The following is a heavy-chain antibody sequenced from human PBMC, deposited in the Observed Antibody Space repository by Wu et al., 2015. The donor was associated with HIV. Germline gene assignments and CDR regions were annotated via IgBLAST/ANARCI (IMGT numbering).Heavy chain of an antibody. J-gene: IGHJ4*02. V-gene: IGHV1-69*15. CDR3: ARCLYYDSSGYYGALGY. CDR2: IIPMFANT. Sequence: QVQLVQSGAEVKKPGYSVKVSCKTFGGTFSTETITWVRQVPGQGLEWMGNIIPMFANTNYAQKFEDRVIITADESTKTVYMELSSLTSEDTAIYYCARCLYYDSSGYYGALGYWGQGSLVTVSS. CDR1: GGTFSTET. D-gene: IGHD3-22*01.